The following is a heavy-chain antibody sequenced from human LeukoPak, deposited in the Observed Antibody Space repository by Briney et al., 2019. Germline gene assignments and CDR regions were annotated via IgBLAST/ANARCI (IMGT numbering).Heavy chain of an antibody. V-gene: IGHV3-23*01. J-gene: IGHJ4*02. CDR1: GFTFSSYA. CDR2: IGGSGGST. D-gene: IGHD5-18*01. CDR3: AKDTDSYGYYFDY. Sequence: GGSLRLSCAASGFTFSSYAMSWVRQAPGKGLEWVSAIGGSGGSTYYADSVKGRFTISRDNSKNTLYLQMNSLRAEDTAVYYCAKDTDSYGYYFDYWGQGTLVTVSS.